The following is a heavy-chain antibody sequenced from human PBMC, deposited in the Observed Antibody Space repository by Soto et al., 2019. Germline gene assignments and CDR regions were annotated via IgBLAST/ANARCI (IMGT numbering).Heavy chain of an antibody. CDR1: GFTFSSYG. CDR3: ARRYGLNAFDI. CDR2: ISYDGSNK. V-gene: IGHV3-30*03. D-gene: IGHD1-20*01. J-gene: IGHJ3*02. Sequence: PGRSLRLSCAASGFTFSSYGMHWVRQAPGKGLEWVAVISYDGSNKYYADSVKGRFTISRDNSKNTLYLQMNSLRAEDTAVYYCARRYGLNAFDIWGQGTMVT.